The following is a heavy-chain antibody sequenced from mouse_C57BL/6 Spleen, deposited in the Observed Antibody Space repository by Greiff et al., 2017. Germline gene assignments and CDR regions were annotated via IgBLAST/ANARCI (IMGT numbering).Heavy chain of an antibody. CDR3: ARRDYGSSYEFAY. CDR1: GFTFSDYG. CDR2: ISSGSSTI. Sequence: EVKVVESGGGLVKPGGSLKLSCAASGFTFSDYGMHWVRQAPEKGLEWVAYISSGSSTIYYADTVKGRFTISRDNAKNTLFLQMTSLRSEDTAMYYCARRDYGSSYEFAYWGQGTLVTVSA. V-gene: IGHV5-17*01. J-gene: IGHJ3*01. D-gene: IGHD1-1*01.